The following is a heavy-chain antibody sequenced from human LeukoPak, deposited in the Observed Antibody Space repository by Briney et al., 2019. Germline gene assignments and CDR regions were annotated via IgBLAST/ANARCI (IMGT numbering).Heavy chain of an antibody. Sequence: ASVKVSCKASGYTFTSYYMRWVRQAPGQGLEWMGIINPSGGSTSYAQKFQGRVTMTRDTSTSTVYMELSSLRSEDTAVYYCASSPSYYYGSGDLHPFDYWGQGTLVTVSS. J-gene: IGHJ4*02. CDR3: ASSPSYYYGSGDLHPFDY. CDR2: INPSGGST. D-gene: IGHD3-10*01. CDR1: GYTFTSYY. V-gene: IGHV1-46*03.